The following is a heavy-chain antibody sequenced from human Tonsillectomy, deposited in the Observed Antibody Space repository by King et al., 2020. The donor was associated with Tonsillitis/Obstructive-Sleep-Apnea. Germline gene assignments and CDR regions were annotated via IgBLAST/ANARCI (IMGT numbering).Heavy chain of an antibody. Sequence: VQLQQWGAGLLKPSETLSLTCAGYVGSFSGYNWTWIRKPPGKGLEWIGEINHSGSTTYAPSRKSEVTISLDTSKNQFSLKLSSVTAADTAVYYCAGQNLWGYYFDYWGQGTPVTVSS. D-gene: IGHD7-27*01. CDR1: VGSFSGYN. CDR2: INHSGST. J-gene: IGHJ4*02. CDR3: AGQNLWGYYFDY. V-gene: IGHV4-34*01.